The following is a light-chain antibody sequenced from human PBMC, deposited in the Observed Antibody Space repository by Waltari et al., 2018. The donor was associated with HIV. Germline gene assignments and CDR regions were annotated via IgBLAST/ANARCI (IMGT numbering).Light chain of an antibody. CDR3: SSYGDSLRVL. J-gene: IGLJ2*01. V-gene: IGLV2-8*01. CDR2: DVT. CDR1: SSDIGAYDY. Sequence: QSALTPPPSASGSLGQSVTISCTGSSSDIGAYDYVSWFQPHPHSAPKLLLYDVTRRPSTVSDRFSGSRSGYTAFLTVAGLQPDDEATYFCSSYGDSLRVLFGGGTNVTVL.